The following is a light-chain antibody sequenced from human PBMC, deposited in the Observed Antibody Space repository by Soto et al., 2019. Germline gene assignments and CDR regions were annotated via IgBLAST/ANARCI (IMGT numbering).Light chain of an antibody. CDR2: SNN. Sequence: QSVLTQPTSASGTPGQRVTISCSGSSSNIGSNTVNWYQQLPGTAPKLLIYSNNQRPSGVPDRFSGSKSGTSASPAISGLQSEDEADYHCAAWDDSLNGYVFGTGTKVT. V-gene: IGLV1-44*01. CDR1: SSNIGSNT. CDR3: AAWDDSLNGYV. J-gene: IGLJ1*01.